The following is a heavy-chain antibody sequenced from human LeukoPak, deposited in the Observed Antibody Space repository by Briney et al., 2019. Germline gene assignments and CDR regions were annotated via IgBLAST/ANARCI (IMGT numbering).Heavy chain of an antibody. D-gene: IGHD5-18*01. J-gene: IGHJ4*02. V-gene: IGHV3-30*18. CDR3: AKGKPSSLWPPFDD. Sequence: GGSLRLSCAASGFTFRTYGIHWVRQAPGKGLEWVAVISYDGSNKYYADSVKGRFTISRDNSKNTLYLQMNNLKPEDTAVYYCAKGKPSSLWPPFDDWGQGTLVAVSS. CDR1: GFTFRTYG. CDR2: ISYDGSNK.